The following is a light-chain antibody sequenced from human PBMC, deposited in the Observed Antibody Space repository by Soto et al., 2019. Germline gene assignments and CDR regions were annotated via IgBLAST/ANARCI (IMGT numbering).Light chain of an antibody. CDR3: QHGGNRPYT. CDR2: DVS. CDR1: QHISNY. V-gene: IGKV1-33*01. Sequence: IQMTQTPSARAASVGDRGTITCQANQHISNYLHWYPQKPGKAPRLLIYDVSTLQTGVQSMCSGSGARKFFILTISRQLPEYIATYYWQHGGNRPYTFGPGTKLEIK. J-gene: IGKJ2*01.